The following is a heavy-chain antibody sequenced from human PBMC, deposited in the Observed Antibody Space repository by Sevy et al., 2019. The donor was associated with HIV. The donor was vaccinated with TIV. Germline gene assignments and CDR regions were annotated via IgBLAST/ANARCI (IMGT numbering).Heavy chain of an antibody. CDR3: ARASSGYFCDS. CDR1: GFTVSSSY. Sequence: GGSLRLSCAASGFTVSSSYMSWVRQPPGKGLEWVSVIYSGGTTYYADPVKGQFTVSRDNSKNTLYLQMNSLRAEDTAVYFCARASSGYFCDSWGQGTLVTVSS. J-gene: IGHJ4*02. D-gene: IGHD3-22*01. CDR2: IYSGGTT. V-gene: IGHV3-53*01.